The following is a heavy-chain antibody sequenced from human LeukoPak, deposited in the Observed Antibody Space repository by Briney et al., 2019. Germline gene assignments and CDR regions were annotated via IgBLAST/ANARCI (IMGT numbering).Heavy chain of an antibody. V-gene: IGHV4-4*07. D-gene: IGHD1-1*01. Sequence: SETLSLTCTVSGGSVSRYYWNWIRQPAGRGPEWIGHIDLSGNTNYNPSLKSRVTVSVDTSKNQVHLKVASVTAADTANYYCARGAGTTHYYYFMDVWGKGTTVTVSS. J-gene: IGHJ6*03. CDR2: IDLSGNT. CDR1: GGSVSRYY. CDR3: ARGAGTTHYYYFMDV.